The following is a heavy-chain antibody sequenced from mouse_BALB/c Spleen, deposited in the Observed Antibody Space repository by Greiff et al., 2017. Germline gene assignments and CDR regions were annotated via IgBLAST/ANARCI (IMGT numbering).Heavy chain of an antibody. CDR1: GYSFTGYT. CDR3: ARDYDYDPWFAY. CDR2: INPYNGGT. Sequence: EVKLMESGPELVKPGASMKISCKASGYSFTGYTMNWVKQSHGKNLEWIGLINPYNGGTSYNQKFKGKATLTVDKSSSTAYMELLSLTSEDSAVYYCARDYDYDPWFAYWGQGTLVTVSA. J-gene: IGHJ3*01. D-gene: IGHD2-4*01. V-gene: IGHV1-18*01.